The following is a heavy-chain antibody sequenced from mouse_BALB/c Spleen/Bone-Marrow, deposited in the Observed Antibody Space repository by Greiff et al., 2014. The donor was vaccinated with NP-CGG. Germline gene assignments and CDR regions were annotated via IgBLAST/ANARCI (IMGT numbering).Heavy chain of an antibody. D-gene: IGHD1-1*01. CDR1: GFNIKDTF. CDR2: IDPANGDT. V-gene: IGHV14-3*02. CDR3: TKPSFYCGSSYWYFDV. J-gene: IGHJ1*01. Sequence: EVQVVESGAELVKPGASVKLSCTASGFNIKDTFMHWVKQRPEQGLEWIGRIDPANGDTKYDPKFQGKATITADTSSNTAYLQLSSLTSEDTAVYYCTKPSFYCGSSYWYFDVWGAGTTVTVSS.